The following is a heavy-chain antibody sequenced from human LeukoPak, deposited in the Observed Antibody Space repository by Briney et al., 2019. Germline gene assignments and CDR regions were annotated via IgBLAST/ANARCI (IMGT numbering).Heavy chain of an antibody. Sequence: KPSETLSLTCTGYGVSISSYNWSWLRQPPGKGLEGRWYMFYSGSTNYNPSLKSRVTISVDTSKNQFSLKLSSVSAADTAVYYCARGAYYGSGSFYGMDVWGQGTTVTVSS. CDR1: GVSISSYN. CDR3: ARGAYYGSGSFYGMDV. D-gene: IGHD3-10*01. J-gene: IGHJ6*02. V-gene: IGHV4-59*01. CDR2: MFYSGST.